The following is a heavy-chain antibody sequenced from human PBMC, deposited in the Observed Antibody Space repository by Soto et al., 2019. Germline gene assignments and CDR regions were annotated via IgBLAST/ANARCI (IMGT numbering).Heavy chain of an antibody. CDR1: GFTVSGNY. D-gene: IGHD4-17*01. CDR2: IYAGGTT. V-gene: IGHV3-66*01. Sequence: DVQLVESGGGLVQPGGSLRLSCAASGFTVSGNYMSWVRQAPGKGLEWVSVIYAGGTTYYADSLKGRFTISRDDSKNTLYLQMNSLRVEDTAVYYCVAEPHDYGDFGYWGQGTLVTVSS. CDR3: VAEPHDYGDFGY. J-gene: IGHJ4*02.